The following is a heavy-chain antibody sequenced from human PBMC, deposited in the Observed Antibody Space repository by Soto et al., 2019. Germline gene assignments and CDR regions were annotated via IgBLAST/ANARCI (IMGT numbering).Heavy chain of an antibody. J-gene: IGHJ4*02. CDR3: ARSIGGPRVGYVLLQGDY. V-gene: IGHV1-18*01. CDR1: GYTFTSYS. Sequence: QVQLVQSGAEVKKPGASVKVSCKASGYTFTSYSISWVRQAPGQGLEWMGWISAYNGNTNYAQKLQGRVTMTTDTSTSTAYMELRSLRSDDTAVYYCARSIGGPRVGYVLLQGDYWGQGTLVTVSS. CDR2: ISAYNGNT. D-gene: IGHD2-15*01.